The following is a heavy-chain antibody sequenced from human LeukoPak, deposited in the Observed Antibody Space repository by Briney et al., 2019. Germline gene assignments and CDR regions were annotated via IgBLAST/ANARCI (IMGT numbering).Heavy chain of an antibody. V-gene: IGHV3-23*01. CDR2: ILGSGDRT. CDR1: GFTFTTHW. J-gene: IGHJ4*02. D-gene: IGHD6-13*01. CDR3: AKGRGSSWSVLYFDY. Sequence: GGSLRLSCAASGFTFTTHWFHWVRQAPGKGLEWVSAILGSGDRTYYAGSVKGRFTISRDNSKNTLYLQMNSLRAEDTAVYYCAKGRGSSWSVLYFDYWGQGTLVTVSS.